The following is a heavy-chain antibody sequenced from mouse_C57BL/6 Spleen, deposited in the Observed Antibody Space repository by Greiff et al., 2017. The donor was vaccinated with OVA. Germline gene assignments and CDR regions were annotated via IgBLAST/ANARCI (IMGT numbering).Heavy chain of an antibody. D-gene: IGHD1-1*01. V-gene: IGHV5-17*01. Sequence: EVQLVESGGGLVKPGGSLKLSCAASGFTFSDYGMHWVRQAPEKGLEWVAYISSGSSTIYYADTVKGRFTISRDNAKNTLFLQMTSLRSEDTAMYYCASLTTVVAKGFAYWGQGTLVTVSA. CDR2: ISSGSSTI. CDR1: GFTFSDYG. CDR3: ASLTTVVAKGFAY. J-gene: IGHJ3*01.